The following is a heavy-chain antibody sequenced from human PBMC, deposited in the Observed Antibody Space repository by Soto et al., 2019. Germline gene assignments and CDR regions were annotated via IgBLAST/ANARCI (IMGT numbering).Heavy chain of an antibody. CDR2: IKQDGSEK. Sequence: EVQLVESGGGLVQPGGSLRLSCAASGFTFSSYWMSWVRQAPGKGLEWVANIKQDGSEKYYVDSVKGRFTISRDNAKNSLYLQMNSLRAGDTAVYYCARDSGRYYIDYWGQGTLVTVSS. V-gene: IGHV3-7*04. J-gene: IGHJ4*02. D-gene: IGHD1-26*01. CDR1: GFTFSSYW. CDR3: ARDSGRYYIDY.